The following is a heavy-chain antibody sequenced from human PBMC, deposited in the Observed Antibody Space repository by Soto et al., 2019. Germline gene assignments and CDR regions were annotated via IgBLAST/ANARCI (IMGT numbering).Heavy chain of an antibody. V-gene: IGHV3-48*02. Sequence: PGGSLRLSCAASGFTFSSYSMNWVRQAPGKGLEWVSYISSSSSTIYYADSVKGRFTISRDNAKNSLYLQMNSLRDEDTAVYYCAREDKKEEVYAIYYYYGMDVWGQGTTVTVSS. J-gene: IGHJ6*02. CDR1: GFTFSSYS. CDR3: AREDKKEEVYAIYYYYGMDV. CDR2: ISSSSSTI. D-gene: IGHD2-8*01.